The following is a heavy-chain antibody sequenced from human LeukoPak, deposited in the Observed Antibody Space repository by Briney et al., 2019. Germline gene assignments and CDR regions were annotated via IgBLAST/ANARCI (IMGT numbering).Heavy chain of an antibody. V-gene: IGHV3-23*01. J-gene: IGHJ4*02. Sequence: GGSLRLSCAASGFSFSNFAMTWARQAPGKGLEWVSSISESGDMTDYTDSVKGRLTISRDNSKNTLYLQMNSLTAEDTAVYYCAASYNVLSCSEYWGQGTLVTVSS. CDR3: AASYNVLSCSEY. CDR1: GFSFSNFA. CDR2: ISESGDMT. D-gene: IGHD1-1*01.